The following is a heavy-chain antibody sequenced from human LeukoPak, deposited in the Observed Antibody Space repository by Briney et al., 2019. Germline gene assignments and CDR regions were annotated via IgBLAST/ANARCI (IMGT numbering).Heavy chain of an antibody. J-gene: IGHJ5*02. Sequence: GGSLRLSCAASGFTFSSYGMHWVRQAPGQGLEWMGWISAYNGNTNYAQKLQGRVTMTTDTSTSTAYMELRSLRSDDTAVYYCARGTLSGMTAAGPWGQGTLVTVSS. CDR1: GFTFSSYG. CDR3: ARGTLSGMTAAGP. D-gene: IGHD6-13*01. CDR2: ISAYNGNT. V-gene: IGHV1-18*01.